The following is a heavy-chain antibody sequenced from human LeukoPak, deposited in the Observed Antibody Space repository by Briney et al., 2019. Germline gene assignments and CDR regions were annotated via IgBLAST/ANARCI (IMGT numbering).Heavy chain of an antibody. Sequence: PGGSLRLSCAASGFTFSSYWMHWVRQAPGMGLVWVSRISGDGSTTGYADSVKGRFTISRDNAKNTLYMQTNSLRAEDTAVYYCARLDILTGNYYYFNFWGQGTLVTVSS. V-gene: IGHV3-74*01. CDR1: GFTFSSYW. CDR3: ARLDILTGNYYYFNF. D-gene: IGHD3-9*01. J-gene: IGHJ4*02. CDR2: ISGDGSTT.